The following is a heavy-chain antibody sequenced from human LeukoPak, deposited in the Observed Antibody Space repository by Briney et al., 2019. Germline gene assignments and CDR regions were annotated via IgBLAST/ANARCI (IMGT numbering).Heavy chain of an antibody. Sequence: ASVKVSCKASGYTLTNYAINWVRQAPGQGLEWLGWINTNSGNPTYAQGFTGRFVFSLDTFASTAYLQISRLKPEDTAVYYCARVPFVVMGVTGNWFDPWGQGTLVIVSS. CDR2: INTNSGNP. D-gene: IGHD2-8*01. J-gene: IGHJ5*02. CDR1: GYTLTNYA. CDR3: ARVPFVVMGVTGNWFDP. V-gene: IGHV7-4-1*02.